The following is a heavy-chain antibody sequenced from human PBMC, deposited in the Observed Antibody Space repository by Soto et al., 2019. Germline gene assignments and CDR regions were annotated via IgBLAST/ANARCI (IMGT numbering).Heavy chain of an antibody. D-gene: IGHD3-3*01. CDR2: IIPIFGTA. Sequence: ASVKVSCKASGGTFSSYAISWVRQAPGQGLEWMGGIIPIFGTANYAQKFQGRVTITADESTSTAYMELSSLRSEVTAVYYCARSGKIFGVVPGALYGMDVWGQGTTVTVS. CDR3: ARSGKIFGVVPGALYGMDV. J-gene: IGHJ6*02. CDR1: GGTFSSYA. V-gene: IGHV1-69*13.